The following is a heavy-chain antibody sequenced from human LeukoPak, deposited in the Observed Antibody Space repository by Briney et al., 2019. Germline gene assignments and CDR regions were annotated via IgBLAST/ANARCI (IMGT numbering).Heavy chain of an antibody. J-gene: IGHJ3*02. CDR3: ARDGVEYCSGGSCYSYDAFDI. Sequence: GGSLRLSCAASGFTFSSYGMHWVRQAPGKGLEWVANIKQDGSEKHYVDSVKGRFTISRDNAKNSLYLQMNSLRAEDTAVYYCARDGVEYCSGGSCYSYDAFDIWGQGTMVTVSS. D-gene: IGHD2-15*01. V-gene: IGHV3-7*01. CDR1: GFTFSSYG. CDR2: IKQDGSEK.